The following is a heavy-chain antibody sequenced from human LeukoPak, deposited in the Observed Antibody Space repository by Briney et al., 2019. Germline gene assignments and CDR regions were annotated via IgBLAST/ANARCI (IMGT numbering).Heavy chain of an antibody. Sequence: SETLSLTCTVSGGSISSYYWSWIRQLPGKGLEWIGYIYYSGSTNYNPSLKSRVTISVDTSKNQFSLKLSSVTAADTAVYYCARGAVAAKGIDYWGQGTLVTVSS. CDR2: IYYSGST. V-gene: IGHV4-59*01. J-gene: IGHJ4*02. CDR3: ARGAVAAKGIDY. CDR1: GGSISSYY. D-gene: IGHD6-19*01.